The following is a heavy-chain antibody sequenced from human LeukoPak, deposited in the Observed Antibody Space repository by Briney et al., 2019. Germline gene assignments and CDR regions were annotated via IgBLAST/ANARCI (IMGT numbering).Heavy chain of an antibody. V-gene: IGHV3-9*01. CDR1: GFTFDDYA. D-gene: IGHD5-18*01. J-gene: IGHJ4*02. CDR2: VIWNSGSI. Sequence: SLRLSCAASGFTFDDYAMHWVRQAPGKGLEWVSGVIWNSGSIAYADSVKGRFTISRDNAKNSLYLQMNSLRAEDTAVYYCARDIRGYSYGADYWGQGTLVTVSS. CDR3: ARDIRGYSYGADY.